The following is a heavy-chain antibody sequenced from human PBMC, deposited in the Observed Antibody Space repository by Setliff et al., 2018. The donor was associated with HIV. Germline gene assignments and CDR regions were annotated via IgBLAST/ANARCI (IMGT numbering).Heavy chain of an antibody. CDR2: INAGNGNT. Sequence: ASVKVSYKTSGYTFKSYDINWVRQAPGQRPEWMARINAGNGNTGYAQNFQGRVSMTRNTSITTAYMDLSSLTSEDTAVYYCVIRKAGSGGSRPIDYWGQGTPVTVSS. D-gene: IGHD6-19*01. CDR3: VIRKAGSGGSRPIDY. J-gene: IGHJ4*02. CDR1: GYTFKSYD. V-gene: IGHV1-8*01.